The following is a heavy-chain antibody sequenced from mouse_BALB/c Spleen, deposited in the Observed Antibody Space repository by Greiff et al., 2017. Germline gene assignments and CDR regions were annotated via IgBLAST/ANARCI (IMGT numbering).Heavy chain of an antibody. D-gene: IGHD4-1*01. Sequence: VQLQQSGAELVRPGASVTLSYKASGYTFTDYEMHWVKQTPVHGLEWIGAIDPETGGTAYNQKFKGKATLTADKSSSTAYMELRSLTSEDSAVYYCTRFLTGTGAMDYWGQGTSVTVSS. CDR1: GYTFTDYE. CDR3: TRFLTGTGAMDY. CDR2: IDPETGGT. J-gene: IGHJ4*01. V-gene: IGHV1-15*01.